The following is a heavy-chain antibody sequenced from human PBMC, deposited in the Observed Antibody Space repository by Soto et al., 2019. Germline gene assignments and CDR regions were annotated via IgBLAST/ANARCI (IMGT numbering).Heavy chain of an antibody. D-gene: IGHD5-18*01. V-gene: IGHV4-4*02. Sequence: SETLSLTCAVSGGSISSSNWWSCVRQPPGKGLEWIGEIYHSGSTNYNPSLKSRVTISVDKSKNQFSLKLSSVTAADTAVYYCARVGYSYGSYYYYGMDVWGQGTTVTVSS. CDR1: GGSISSSNW. J-gene: IGHJ6*02. CDR2: IYHSGST. CDR3: ARVGYSYGSYYYYGMDV.